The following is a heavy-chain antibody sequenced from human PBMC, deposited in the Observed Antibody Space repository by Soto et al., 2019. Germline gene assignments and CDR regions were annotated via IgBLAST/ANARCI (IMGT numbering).Heavy chain of an antibody. Sequence: QVQLVQSGAEVRKPGASVKVSCKASGYTFSDYYIHWLRQAPAQGLEWMRWINPNSGGTKYATKFQGGVTMTRDTSITTADMELSRLRSGDTAVYYCAREPATAKPEGVDFWGQGTLVTVSS. D-gene: IGHD1-1*01. CDR1: GYTFSDYY. V-gene: IGHV1-2*02. CDR2: INPNSGGT. CDR3: AREPATAKPEGVDF. J-gene: IGHJ4*02.